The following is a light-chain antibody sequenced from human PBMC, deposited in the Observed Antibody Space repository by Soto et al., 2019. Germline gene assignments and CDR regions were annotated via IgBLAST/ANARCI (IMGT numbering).Light chain of an antibody. J-gene: IGLJ3*02. V-gene: IGLV4-69*01. CDR2: INSDGSH. CDR3: QTWGTGIGV. Sequence: QSVLTQSPSASASLGASVKLTCTLRSGHISYAIAWHQQQPEKGPRYLVKINSDGSHNKGDVIPDRFSGSSSGVELYLTISSLQSEDDADYYWQTWGTGIGVFGGGTKLTGL. CDR1: SGHISYA.